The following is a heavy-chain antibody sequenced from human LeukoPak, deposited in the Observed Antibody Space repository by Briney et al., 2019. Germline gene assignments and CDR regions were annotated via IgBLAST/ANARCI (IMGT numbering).Heavy chain of an antibody. CDR1: GFTFSSYS. D-gene: IGHD3-22*01. V-gene: IGHV3-21*01. J-gene: IGHJ4*02. Sequence: GSLRLSCAASGFTFSSYSMNWVRQAPGKGLEWVSSISSSSSYIYYADSVKGRFTISRDNAKNSLYLQMNSLRAEDTAVYYCAGVYYYDMAFDYWGQGTLVTVSS. CDR3: AGVYYYDMAFDY. CDR2: ISSSSSYI.